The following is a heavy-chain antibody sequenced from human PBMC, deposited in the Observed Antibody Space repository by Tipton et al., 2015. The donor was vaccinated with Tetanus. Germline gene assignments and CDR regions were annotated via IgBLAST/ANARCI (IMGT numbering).Heavy chain of an antibody. CDR2: ISRSGDTI. CDR1: GFSFSDYY. Sequence: SLRLSCAASGFSFSDYYMSWIRQAPEKGLEWLSYISRSGDTISYADSVKGRFTISRDDSKNTLYLHMSSLRAEDTAVYYCARDYSNKGLDVWGQGTTVTVSS. D-gene: IGHD4-11*01. CDR3: ARDYSNKGLDV. J-gene: IGHJ6*02. V-gene: IGHV3-11*04.